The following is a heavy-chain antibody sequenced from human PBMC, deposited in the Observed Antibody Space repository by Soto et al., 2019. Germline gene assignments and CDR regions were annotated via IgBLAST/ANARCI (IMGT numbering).Heavy chain of an antibody. D-gene: IGHD1-26*01. V-gene: IGHV4-59*01. CDR3: ARPLGHPDLSNYYYYMDV. CDR2: IYYSGST. CDR1: GGSISNDY. J-gene: IGHJ6*03. Sequence: SQTLSLTCTVSGGSISNDYWSWIRQPPGKGLEWIGYIYYSGSTNYNPSLKSRVTISVDTSKKQFSLKLSSVTAADTAVYYCARPLGHPDLSNYYYYMDVWGKGTTVTVSS.